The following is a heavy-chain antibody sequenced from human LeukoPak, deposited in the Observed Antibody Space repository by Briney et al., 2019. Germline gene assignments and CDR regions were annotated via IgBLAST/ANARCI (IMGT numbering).Heavy chain of an antibody. CDR1: GFTFTSYG. CDR2: ISPYNGNT. V-gene: IGHV1-18*01. J-gene: IGHJ3*01. Sequence: ASVKVSCKAAGFTFTSYGFGWVRQAPGQGLEWMGWISPYNGNTNIARKFQGRLALTTDTSTTTVHLELGSLSSDDTALYYCARDLYTYGLRGETFEVWGQGTRVIVSS. D-gene: IGHD3-16*01. CDR3: ARDLYTYGLRGETFEV.